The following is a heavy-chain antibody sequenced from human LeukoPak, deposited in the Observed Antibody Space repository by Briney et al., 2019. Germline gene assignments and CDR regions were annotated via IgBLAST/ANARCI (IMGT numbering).Heavy chain of an antibody. D-gene: IGHD6-19*01. J-gene: IGHJ2*01. V-gene: IGHV4-34*01. CDR1: GGPFSGYY. CDR2: INHSGST. Sequence: SETLSLTCAVYGGPFSGYYWSWIRQPPGKGLEWIGEINHSGSTNYNPSLKSRVTISVDTSKNQFSLKLSSVTAADTAVYYCARGLQSAVAPAQYFDLWGRGTLVTVSS. CDR3: ARGLQSAVAPAQYFDL.